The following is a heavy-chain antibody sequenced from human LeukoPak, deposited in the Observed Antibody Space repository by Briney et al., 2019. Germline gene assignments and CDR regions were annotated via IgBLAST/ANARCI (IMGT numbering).Heavy chain of an antibody. D-gene: IGHD6-19*01. CDR3: AASSGWYGGLDY. CDR2: INPSGGST. CDR1: GYTFTSYY. J-gene: IGHJ4*02. Sequence: ASVKVSCKASGYTFTSYYIHWVRQAPGQGLEWMGIINPSGGSTSYAQKFQGRVTMTRDTSTSTVYMELSSLRSEDTAVYYCAASSGWYGGLDYWGQGTLVTVSS. V-gene: IGHV1-46*01.